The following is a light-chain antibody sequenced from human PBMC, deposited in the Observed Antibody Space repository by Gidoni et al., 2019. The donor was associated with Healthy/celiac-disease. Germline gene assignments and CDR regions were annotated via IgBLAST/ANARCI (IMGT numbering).Light chain of an antibody. CDR2: QDS. CDR1: KLGDKY. V-gene: IGLV3-1*01. J-gene: IGLJ2*01. Sequence: SYELTQPPSVSVSPGQTASITCSGDKLGDKYACWSQQKPGQAPVLVIYQDSKRPSGLPERFSGSNSGNTATLTICGTQAMDEADYYCQAWDSSTVVFGGGTKLTVL. CDR3: QAWDSSTVV.